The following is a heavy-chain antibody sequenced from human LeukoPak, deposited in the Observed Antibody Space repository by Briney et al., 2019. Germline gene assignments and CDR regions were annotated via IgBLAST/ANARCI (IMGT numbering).Heavy chain of an antibody. CDR2: ISHSGST. CDR1: GGTFSGYY. Sequence: SETLSLTCAVYGGTFSGYYWSWIRQPPGKGLEWIGEISHSGSTNSNPSLKSRVTISVDTSKNQFSLKLSSVTAADTAVYYCARPIAARPHWFDPWGQGTLVTVSS. CDR3: ARPIAARPHWFDP. J-gene: IGHJ5*02. D-gene: IGHD6-6*01. V-gene: IGHV4-34*01.